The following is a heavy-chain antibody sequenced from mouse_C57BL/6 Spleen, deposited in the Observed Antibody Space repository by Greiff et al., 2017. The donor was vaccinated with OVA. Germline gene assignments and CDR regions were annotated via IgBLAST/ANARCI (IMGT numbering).Heavy chain of an antibody. CDR3: ARRDYGSSQFAY. V-gene: IGHV1-80*01. D-gene: IGHD1-1*01. CDR1: GYAFSSYW. J-gene: IGHJ3*01. CDR2: IYPGDGDT. Sequence: QVQLQQSGAELVKPGASVKISCKASGYAFSSYWMNWVKQRPGKGLEWIGQIYPGDGDTNYNGKFKGKATLTADKSSSTAYMQLSSLTSEDSAVYFCARRDYGSSQFAYWGQGTLVTVSA.